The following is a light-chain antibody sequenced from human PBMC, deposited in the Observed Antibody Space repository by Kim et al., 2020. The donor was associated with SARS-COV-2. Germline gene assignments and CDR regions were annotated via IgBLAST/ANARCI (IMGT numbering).Light chain of an antibody. V-gene: IGLV2-8*01. CDR3: SSYADNNNVI. CDR2: EVN. Sequence: GQSVTIPCTGTSSDVGGYNFVSWYQQHPGKAPKLMIFEVNQRPAGVPDRFSGSKSGNTASLTVSGLQAEDEAEYYCSSYADNNNVIFGGGTQLTVL. CDR1: SSDVGGYNF. J-gene: IGLJ2*01.